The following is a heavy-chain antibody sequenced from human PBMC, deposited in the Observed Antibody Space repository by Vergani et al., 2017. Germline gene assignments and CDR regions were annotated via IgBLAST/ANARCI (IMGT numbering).Heavy chain of an antibody. CDR1: GGSFSGYY. V-gene: IGHV4-34*01. D-gene: IGHD2/OR15-2a*01. CDR3: ARGVFRRPFFDY. Sequence: QVQLQQWGAGLLKLSETLSLTCAVYGGSFSGYYWSWIRQPPGKGLEWIGEINHSGSTNYNPSLKSRVTISVDTSKNQFSLKLSSVTAADTAVYYCARGVFRRPFFDYWGQGTLVTVSS. J-gene: IGHJ4*02. CDR2: INHSGST.